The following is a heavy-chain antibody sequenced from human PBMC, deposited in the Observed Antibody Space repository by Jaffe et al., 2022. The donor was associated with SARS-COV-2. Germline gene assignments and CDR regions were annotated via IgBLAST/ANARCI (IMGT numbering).Heavy chain of an antibody. V-gene: IGHV4-39*01. CDR1: GGSISSSSYY. CDR3: ARHTYYDYVWALDY. Sequence: QLQLQESGPGLVKPSETLSLTCTVSGGSISSSSYYWGWIRQPPGKGLEWIGSIYYSGSTYYNPSLKSRVTISVDTSKNQFSLKLSSVTAADTAVYYCARHTYYDYVWALDYWGQGTLVTVSS. J-gene: IGHJ4*02. D-gene: IGHD3-16*01. CDR2: IYYSGST.